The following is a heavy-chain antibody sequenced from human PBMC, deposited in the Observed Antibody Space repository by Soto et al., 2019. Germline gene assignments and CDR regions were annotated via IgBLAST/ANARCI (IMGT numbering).Heavy chain of an antibody. V-gene: IGHV3-74*01. CDR2: INTDGSNT. CDR1: GLTFNRYW. D-gene: IGHD2-15*01. J-gene: IGHJ5*02. Sequence: HPGGSLRLSCAASGLTFNRYWMHWVRHAPGKGLVWVSHINTDGSNTSYADSAKGRFTISRDNAKSTLFLQMNSLRDEDTAVYYCAREFCSGGNCYTYYFDPWGQGIPVTVSS. CDR3: AREFCSGGNCYTYYFDP.